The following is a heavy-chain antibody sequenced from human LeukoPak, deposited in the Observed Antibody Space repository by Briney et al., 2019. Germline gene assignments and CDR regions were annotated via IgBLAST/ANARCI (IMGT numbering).Heavy chain of an antibody. CDR3: ARERSPVY. CDR1: GFTFSSYW. J-gene: IGHJ4*02. V-gene: IGHV3-7*01. CDR2: IKQDGSEK. Sequence: GGSLRLSCAASGFTFSSYWMSWVRQAPGKGLEWVANIKQDGSEKYYVDSVEGRFTISRDNAKKLLFLQMNSLRAEDTALYYCARERSPVYWGQGTLVTVSS. D-gene: IGHD5-24*01.